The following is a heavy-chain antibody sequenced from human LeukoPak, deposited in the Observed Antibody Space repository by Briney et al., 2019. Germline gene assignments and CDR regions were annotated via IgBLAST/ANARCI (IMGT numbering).Heavy chain of an antibody. D-gene: IGHD3-9*01. CDR1: GGAFSGYG. J-gene: IGHJ4*02. CDR3: ATGTHYDLLPF. V-gene: IGHV1-69*04. CDR2: IIPILDMA. Sequence: SVKVSCKASGGAFSGYGITWVRQAPGQGPEWMGRIIPILDMADYAQKFQGRVTMTEDTSTDTAYMELSSLRSEDTALYYCATGTHYDLLPFWGQGTLVTVSS.